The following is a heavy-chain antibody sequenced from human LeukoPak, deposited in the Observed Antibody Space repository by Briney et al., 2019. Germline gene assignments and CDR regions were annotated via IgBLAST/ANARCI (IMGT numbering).Heavy chain of an antibody. Sequence: GGSLRLSCAASGFTFNSYGMHGVRQAPGKGLEWVAVIWYDGSNKFYADSVKGRFTISRDNSKNTLYLQMNSLRAEDTAVYYCAKDLAGVEDTELYFDYWGQGTLVTVSS. CDR3: AKDLAGVEDTELYFDY. J-gene: IGHJ4*02. D-gene: IGHD5-18*01. CDR2: IWYDGSNK. CDR1: GFTFNSYG. V-gene: IGHV3-33*06.